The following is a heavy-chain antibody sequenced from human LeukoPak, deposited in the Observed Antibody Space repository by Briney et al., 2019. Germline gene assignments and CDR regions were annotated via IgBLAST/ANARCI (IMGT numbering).Heavy chain of an antibody. CDR3: ARVNRLTGTHYYYMDV. V-gene: IGHV3-53*01. CDR2: IYGDGTT. J-gene: IGHJ6*03. D-gene: IGHD1-20*01. CDR1: GLSSNY. Sequence: GGSLRLSCAVSGLSSNYMSWVRQAPGKGLEWVSVIYGDGTTHYADSVKDRFTISRDSSKNTLYLQMTSLRDEDTAVFFCARVNRLTGTHYYYMDVWGKGTTVTVSS.